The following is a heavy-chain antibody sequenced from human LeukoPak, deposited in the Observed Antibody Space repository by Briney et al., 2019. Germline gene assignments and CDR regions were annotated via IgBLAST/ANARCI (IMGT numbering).Heavy chain of an antibody. CDR1: GFTFSSYS. Sequence: PGGSLRLSCAASGFTFSSYSMNWVRQAPGKGLEWVSSISSSSSYIYYADSVKGRFTISRDNAKNSLYLQMNSLRAEDTAVYYCAREHSYGYDGAFDIWGQGTMVTVSS. CDR2: ISSSSSYI. V-gene: IGHV3-21*01. D-gene: IGHD5-18*01. CDR3: AREHSYGYDGAFDI. J-gene: IGHJ3*02.